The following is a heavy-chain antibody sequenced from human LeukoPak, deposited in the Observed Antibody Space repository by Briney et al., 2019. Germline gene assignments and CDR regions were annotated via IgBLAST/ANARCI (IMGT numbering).Heavy chain of an antibody. D-gene: IGHD6-19*01. CDR1: RFTFSSYS. CDR2: ISSSGSYI. J-gene: IGHJ4*02. V-gene: IGHV3-21*01. Sequence: PGGSLRLSCAASRFTFSSYSMNWVRQAPGKGLEWVSSISSSGSYIYYADSVKGRFTISRDNAKNSLYLQMNSLRAEDTAVYFCARDSGSGWYRKFDFWGQGALVTVSS. CDR3: ARDSGSGWYRKFDF.